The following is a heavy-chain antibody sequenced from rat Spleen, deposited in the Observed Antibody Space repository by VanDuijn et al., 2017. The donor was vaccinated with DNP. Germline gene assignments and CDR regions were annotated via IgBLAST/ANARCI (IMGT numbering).Heavy chain of an antibody. CDR1: GFTFSDYY. J-gene: IGHJ2*01. CDR3: VRWNSGHFDY. CDR2: IRYDGGST. V-gene: IGHV5-22*01. D-gene: IGHD4-3*01. Sequence: EVQLVESGGDLVQPGRSLKLFCAASGFTFSDYYMAWIRQAPTKGLEWVAYIRYDGGSTKYGDSVKGRFTISRDNAKNTLYLQMNRLRSEDMATYYCVRWNSGHFDYWGQGVMVPVSS.